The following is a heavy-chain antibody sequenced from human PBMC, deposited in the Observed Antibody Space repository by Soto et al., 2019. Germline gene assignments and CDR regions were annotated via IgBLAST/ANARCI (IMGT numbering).Heavy chain of an antibody. D-gene: IGHD2-15*01. CDR1: GFTFSSYA. V-gene: IGHV3-30-3*01. J-gene: IGHJ1*01. Sequence: QVQLVESGGGVVQPGRSLRLSCAASGFTFSSYAMHWVRQAPGKGLEWVAVISYDGSNKYYADSVKGRFTISRDNSKNXXYLQMNSLRAEDTSVYYCARDARGYCSGGSCYPDYWGQGTLVTVSS. CDR3: ARDARGYCSGGSCYPDY. CDR2: ISYDGSNK.